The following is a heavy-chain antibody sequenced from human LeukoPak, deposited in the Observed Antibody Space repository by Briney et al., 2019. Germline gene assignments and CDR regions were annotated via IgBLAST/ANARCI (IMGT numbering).Heavy chain of an antibody. J-gene: IGHJ4*02. V-gene: IGHV4-31*03. CDR2: MYYGGNT. Sequence: SETLSLTCTVTGESISSGGHYWSWIRQHPGKGLEWIRYMYYGGNTYYNPSLKSRVTISVDTSKNQFSLILNSLTAADTAVYYCARGGQWLAPGPDYWGQGTLVTVSS. CDR3: ARGGQWLAPGPDY. CDR1: GESISSGGHY. D-gene: IGHD6-19*01.